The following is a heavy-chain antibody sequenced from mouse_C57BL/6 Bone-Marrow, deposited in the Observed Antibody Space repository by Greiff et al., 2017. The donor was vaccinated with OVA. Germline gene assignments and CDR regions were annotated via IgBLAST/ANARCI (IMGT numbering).Heavy chain of an antibody. D-gene: IGHD4-1*01. V-gene: IGHV2-6*01. CDR3: ASALGQGGFAY. CDR2: IWGVGST. Sequence: VQVVESGPGLVAPSQSLSITCTVSGFSLTSYGVDWVRQSPGKGLEWLGVIWGVGSTNYNSALKSRLSISKDNSKSQVFLKMNSLQTDDTAMYYCASALGQGGFAYWGQGTLVTVSA. J-gene: IGHJ3*01. CDR1: GFSLTSYG.